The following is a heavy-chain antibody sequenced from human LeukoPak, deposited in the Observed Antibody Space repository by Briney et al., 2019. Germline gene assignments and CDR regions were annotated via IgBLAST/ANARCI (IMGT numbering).Heavy chain of an antibody. Sequence: PGGSLRLSCAASGFTFSSYAMSWVRQAPGKGLEWVSAISGSGGSTYYADSVKGRFTISRDNSKNTPYLQMNSLRAEDTAVYYCAKDQYYYDSSGYGDIWGQGTMVTVSS. CDR1: GFTFSSYA. CDR2: ISGSGGST. J-gene: IGHJ3*02. CDR3: AKDQYYYDSSGYGDI. D-gene: IGHD3-22*01. V-gene: IGHV3-23*01.